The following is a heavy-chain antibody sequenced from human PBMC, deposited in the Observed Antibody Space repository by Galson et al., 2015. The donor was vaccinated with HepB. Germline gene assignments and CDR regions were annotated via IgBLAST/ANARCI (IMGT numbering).Heavy chain of an antibody. CDR2: FDPEDGET. D-gene: IGHD2-15*01. Sequence: SVKVSCKVSGYTLTELSMHWVRQAPGKGLEWMGGFDPEDGETIYAQKFQGRVTMTEDTSTDTAYMELSSLRSEDTAVYYCATWDCSGGSCYLRYWYFDLWGRGTLXTVSS. J-gene: IGHJ2*01. CDR1: GYTLTELS. CDR3: ATWDCSGGSCYLRYWYFDL. V-gene: IGHV1-24*01.